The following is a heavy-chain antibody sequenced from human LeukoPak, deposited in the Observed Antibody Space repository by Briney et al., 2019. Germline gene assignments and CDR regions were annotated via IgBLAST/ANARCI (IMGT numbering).Heavy chain of an antibody. D-gene: IGHD2-15*01. CDR3: ASLLDIVVVVAATGFDY. J-gene: IGHJ4*01. V-gene: IGHV4-4*07. Sequence: SETLSLTCTVSGGSISNYYWSWIRQPAGKGLEWIGLIYSRGNTNYNPSLKSRVTMSVDTSKNQFSLKLSSVTAADTAVYYCASLLDIVVVVAATGFDYWGQGTLVTVSS. CDR2: IYSRGNT. CDR1: GGSISNYY.